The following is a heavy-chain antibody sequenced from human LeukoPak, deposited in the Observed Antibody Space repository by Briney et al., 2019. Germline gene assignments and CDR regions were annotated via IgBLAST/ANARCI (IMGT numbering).Heavy chain of an antibody. CDR3: ARERDKLRYFDWLSDYYYGMDV. J-gene: IGHJ6*02. D-gene: IGHD3-9*01. CDR1: GGTFSSYA. V-gene: IGHV1-69*04. CDR2: IIPILGIA. Sequence: SVKVSCKASGGTFSSYAISWVRQAPGQGLEWMGRIIPILGIANYAQKFQGRVTITADKSTSTAYMELSSLRSEDTAVYYCARERDKLRYFDWLSDYYYGMDVWGQGTTVTVSS.